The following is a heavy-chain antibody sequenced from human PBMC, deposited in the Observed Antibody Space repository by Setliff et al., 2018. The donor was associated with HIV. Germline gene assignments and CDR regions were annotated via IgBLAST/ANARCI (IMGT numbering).Heavy chain of an antibody. CDR2: FSYNGRT. CDR3: AREPLRVPHHFDF. D-gene: IGHD2-2*01. Sequence: SETLSITCSVSGGSISRSFYYWGWLRQPPGKGLEWIGSFSYNGRTYYNPSLKSRLTISLDSSRDQFSLRLTSVTAADTAVYFCAREPLRVPHHFDFWGQGALVTVSS. CDR1: GGSISRSFYY. V-gene: IGHV4-39*07. J-gene: IGHJ4*02.